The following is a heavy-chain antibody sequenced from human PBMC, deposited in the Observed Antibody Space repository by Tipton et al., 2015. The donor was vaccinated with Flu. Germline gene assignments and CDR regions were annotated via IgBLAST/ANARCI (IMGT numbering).Heavy chain of an antibody. CDR1: GGSISSYY. Sequence: TLSLTCTVSGGSISSYYWTWIRQPPGKGLEWIGYVYYTGSTSYNPSLKSRIVMSVDTSKRQFSLTLRSVTAADTAVYYCARDRYDILTGSFSWFDPWGQGTLVTVSS. J-gene: IGHJ5*02. D-gene: IGHD3-9*01. V-gene: IGHV4-59*12. CDR2: VYYTGST. CDR3: ARDRYDILTGSFSWFDP.